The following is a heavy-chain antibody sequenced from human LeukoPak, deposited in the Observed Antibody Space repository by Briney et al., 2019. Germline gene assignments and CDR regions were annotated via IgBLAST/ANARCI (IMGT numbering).Heavy chain of an antibody. CDR1: GFTFSSYE. J-gene: IGHJ4*02. CDR2: ISSSGSTI. CDR3: AKDPTRIVVASPDY. V-gene: IGHV3-48*03. D-gene: IGHD3-22*01. Sequence: PGGSLRLSCAASGFTFSSYEMNWVRQAPGKGLEWVSYISSSGSTIYYADSVKGRFTISRDNAKNSLYLQMNSLRTEDTALYYCAKDPTRIVVASPDYWGQGTLVTVSS.